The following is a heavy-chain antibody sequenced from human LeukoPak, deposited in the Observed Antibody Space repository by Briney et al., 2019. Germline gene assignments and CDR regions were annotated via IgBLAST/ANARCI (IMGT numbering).Heavy chain of an antibody. CDR3: AANVVGATTDWFDP. V-gene: IGHV4-34*01. Sequence: SETLSLTCAVYGGSFSGYYWSWIRQPPGKGLEWIGEIYHSGSTNYNPSLKSRVTISVDKSKNQFSLKLSSVTAADTAVYYCAANVVGATTDWFDPWGQGTLVTVSS. J-gene: IGHJ5*02. D-gene: IGHD1-26*01. CDR2: IYHSGST. CDR1: GGSFSGYY.